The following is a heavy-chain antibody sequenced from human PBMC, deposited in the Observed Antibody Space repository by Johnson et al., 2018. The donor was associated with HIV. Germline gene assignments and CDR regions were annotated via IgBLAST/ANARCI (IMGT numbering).Heavy chain of an antibody. J-gene: IGHJ3*02. D-gene: IGHD3-10*01. CDR3: ARVQLLADDVFNI. Sequence: VQLVESGGSMVWPGGSLRLSCAASGFIFRNYWMHWVRQTPGKGLVWVARIYIDGSSTSYSDPVKGRFTISRDNAKNTLYLQMDSLGAEDTAVYYCARVQLLADDVFNIWGQGTMVTVSS. CDR2: IYIDGSST. CDR1: GFIFRNYW. V-gene: IGHV3-74*01.